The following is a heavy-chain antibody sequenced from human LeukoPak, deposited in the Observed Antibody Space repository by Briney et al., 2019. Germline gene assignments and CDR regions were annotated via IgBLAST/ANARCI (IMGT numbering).Heavy chain of an antibody. CDR2: INHSGST. J-gene: IGHJ6*02. D-gene: IGHD4-23*01. V-gene: IGHV4-34*01. Sequence: SETLSLTCAVYGGSFSGYYWSWIRQPPGRGLEWIGEINHSGSTNYNPSLKSRVTISVDTSKNQFSLKLSSVTAADTAVYYCNVTPKRSYYYYYGMDVWGQGTTVTVSS. CDR1: GGSFSGYY. CDR3: NVTPKRSYYYYYGMDV.